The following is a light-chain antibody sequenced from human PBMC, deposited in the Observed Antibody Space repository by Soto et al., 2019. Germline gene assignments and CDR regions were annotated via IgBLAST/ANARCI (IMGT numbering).Light chain of an antibody. V-gene: IGKV3-11*01. CDR1: QSVSSS. CDR3: QQRSKWPIT. Sequence: EIVLTQSPATLSLSPGERATLSCRASQSVSSSLAWYQQEPGQAPRRLIYDASNRATGIPARFSGSGSGTDFTLTISSLEPEDFAVYYCQQRSKWPITFGQGTRLEIK. CDR2: DAS. J-gene: IGKJ5*01.